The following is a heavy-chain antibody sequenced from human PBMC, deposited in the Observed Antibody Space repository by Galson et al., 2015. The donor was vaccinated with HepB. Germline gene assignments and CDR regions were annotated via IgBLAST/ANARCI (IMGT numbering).Heavy chain of an antibody. D-gene: IGHD1-26*01. CDR3: PRGQRWESPHQFDY. CDR2: ISVSGNSI. J-gene: IGHJ4*02. CDR1: GFSVSDYG. Sequence: SLRLSCAASGFSVSDYGMNWVRQAPGKGLEWISYISVSGNSIYYADSVRGRFTVSRDTAQNSLFLQMNSLRDEDTAVYSCPRGQRWESPHQFDYWGQGTLVTVSS. V-gene: IGHV3-48*02.